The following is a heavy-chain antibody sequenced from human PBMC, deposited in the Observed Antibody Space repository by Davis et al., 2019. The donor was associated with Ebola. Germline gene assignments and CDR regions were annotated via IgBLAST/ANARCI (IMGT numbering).Heavy chain of an antibody. CDR3: ARDRVSYYDILTGENWFDP. CDR1: GFTFDDYG. CDR2: INWNGGST. J-gene: IGHJ5*02. D-gene: IGHD3-9*01. V-gene: IGHV3-20*01. Sequence: GVLKISCAASGFTFDDYGMSWVRQAPGKGLEWVSGINWNGGSTGYADSVKGRFTISRDNAKNSLYLQMNSLRAEDTALYHCARDRVSYYDILTGENWFDPWGQGTLVTVSS.